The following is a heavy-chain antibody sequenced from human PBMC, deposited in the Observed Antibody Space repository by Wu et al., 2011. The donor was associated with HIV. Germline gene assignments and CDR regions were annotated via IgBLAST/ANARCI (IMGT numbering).Heavy chain of an antibody. CDR2: INPSLGSA. V-gene: IGHV1-69*11. Sequence: VQSGAEVKKPGSSVKVSCKVSGGNFRFYVISWVRQAPGQGLEWMGRINPSLGSANYAQKFQGRVTITADESTSTAYMEVSSVRSEDTAVYYCGRESHDHVWGSYRRDNRTGDYMDVWGKGTTV. CDR3: GRESHDHVWGSYRRDNRTGDYMDV. D-gene: IGHD3-16*02. CDR1: GGNFRFYV. J-gene: IGHJ6*03.